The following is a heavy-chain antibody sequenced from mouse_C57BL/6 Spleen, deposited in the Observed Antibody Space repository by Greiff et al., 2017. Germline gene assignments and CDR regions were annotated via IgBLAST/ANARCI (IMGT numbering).Heavy chain of an antibody. Sequence: EVKLVESGGGLVKPGGSLKLSCAASGFTFSDYGMHWVRQAPEKGLEWVAYISGGSSTIYYADTVKGRFPISRDNSKNTLFLQMTSLRSEDTAMYYCARPRVTTVVAKDYAMDYWGQGTSVTVSS. D-gene: IGHD1-1*01. CDR3: ARPRVTTVVAKDYAMDY. CDR1: GFTFSDYG. CDR2: ISGGSSTI. V-gene: IGHV5-17*01. J-gene: IGHJ4*01.